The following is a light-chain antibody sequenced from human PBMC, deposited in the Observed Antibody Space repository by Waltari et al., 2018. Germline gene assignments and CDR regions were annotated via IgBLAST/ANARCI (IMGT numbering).Light chain of an antibody. Sequence: DIQMTQSPSYVSASVGDRVTITCRASQDISNWLAWYQQRPGEAPKLLIYAASILQSGVPSMFSGSGSGSDFTLTITSLQPDDFGSYHCQQVNSYPFTFGQGTKLEI. V-gene: IGKV1D-12*01. CDR1: QDISNW. CDR3: QQVNSYPFT. J-gene: IGKJ2*01. CDR2: AAS.